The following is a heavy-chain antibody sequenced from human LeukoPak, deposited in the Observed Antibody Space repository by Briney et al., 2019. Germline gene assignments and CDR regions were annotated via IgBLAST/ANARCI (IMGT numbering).Heavy chain of an antibody. J-gene: IGHJ4*02. CDR1: GFTFSDYY. CDR2: ISSSGSTI. V-gene: IGHV3-11*01. CDR3: AKDTYYYDSSGLDY. D-gene: IGHD3-22*01. Sequence: PGGSLRLSCAASGFTFSDYYMSWIRQAPGKGLEWVSYISSSGSTIYYADSVKGRFTLSSDNAKNSLYLQMNSLRAEDTAVYYCAKDTYYYDSSGLDYWGQGTLVTVSS.